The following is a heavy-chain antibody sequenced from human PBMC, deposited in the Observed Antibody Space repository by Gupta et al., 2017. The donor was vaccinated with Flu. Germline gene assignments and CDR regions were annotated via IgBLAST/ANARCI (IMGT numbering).Heavy chain of an antibody. Sequence: QFQLVQSGAEMKKPGSSVKLSCETSGGSFKTQTVGWVRQAPGQGLEWMGRVTPILDIIQIAQNFQGRVSITADKSTNTAFMELSGLTSKDTAVYYCALLDVAENWFAPWGQGTSVTVSS. D-gene: IGHD3-10*02. CDR1: GGSFKTQT. CDR3: ALLDVAENWFAP. V-gene: IGHV1-69*02. J-gene: IGHJ5*02. CDR2: VTPILDII.